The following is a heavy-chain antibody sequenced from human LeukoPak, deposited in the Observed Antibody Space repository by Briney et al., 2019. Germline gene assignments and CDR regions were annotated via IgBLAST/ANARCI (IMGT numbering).Heavy chain of an antibody. J-gene: IGHJ4*02. D-gene: IGHD6-6*01. V-gene: IGHV4-34*01. CDR3: ASGIWQLILH. Sequence: PSETLSLTCAVYGGSFSGYYWSWIRQPPGKGLEWIGEINHSGSTNYNPSLKSRVTISVDTSKNQFSLKLSSVTAADTAVYYCASGIWQLILHWGQGTLVTFSS. CDR1: GGSFSGYY. CDR2: INHSGST.